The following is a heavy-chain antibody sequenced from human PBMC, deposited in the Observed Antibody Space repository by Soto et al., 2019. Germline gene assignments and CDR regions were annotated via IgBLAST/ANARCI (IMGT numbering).Heavy chain of an antibody. CDR2: IIPIVGTA. D-gene: IGHD3-22*01. CDR1: GGTFSTYD. V-gene: IGHV1-69*01. J-gene: IGHJ3*02. Sequence: QVQLVQSGAEVKKPGSSVKVSCKASGGTFSTYDINWVRQAPGQGLEWMGVIIPIVGTANYAQKFQDRLTITADEFTNTAHMELSSLRSEDTAVYYCARVGAYDYESTGYSAAVAIWGQWTMVTVSS. CDR3: ARVGAYDYESTGYSAAVAI.